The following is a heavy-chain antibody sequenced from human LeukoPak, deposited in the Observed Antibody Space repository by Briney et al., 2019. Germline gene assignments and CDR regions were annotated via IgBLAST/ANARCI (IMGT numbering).Heavy chain of an antibody. V-gene: IGHV3-53*01. J-gene: IGHJ3*02. D-gene: IGHD3-22*01. CDR1: GFTFSSYW. Sequence: GGSLRLSCAASGFTFSSYWMSWVRQAPGKGLEWVSVIYSGGSTYYADSVKGRFTISRDNSKNTLYLQMNSLRAEDTAVYYCARDYYYDSRGAFDIWGQGTMVTVSS. CDR3: ARDYYYDSRGAFDI. CDR2: IYSGGST.